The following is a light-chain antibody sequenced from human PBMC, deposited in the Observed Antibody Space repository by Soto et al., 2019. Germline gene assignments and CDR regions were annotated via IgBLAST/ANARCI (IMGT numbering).Light chain of an antibody. J-gene: IGKJ1*01. CDR3: QQYGISPLT. CDR2: GAS. CDR1: QSVSSSY. Sequence: EIVLTQSPGTLSLSPGERATLSCRASQSVSSSYLAWYQQKPGQAPRLLIYGASSRATGIPDRFSGSGSGTDFTLTIGRLEPEDFAVYYCQQYGISPLTFGQGTKVEIK. V-gene: IGKV3-20*01.